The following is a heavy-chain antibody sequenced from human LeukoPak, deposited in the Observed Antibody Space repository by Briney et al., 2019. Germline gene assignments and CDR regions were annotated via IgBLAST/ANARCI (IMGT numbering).Heavy chain of an antibody. CDR1: RVTFSTYV. V-gene: IGHV3-64D*06. CDR2: ISSNGDNT. Sequence: GGSLRLSSSHSRVTFSTYVLHWVSEAQGKGLEYVSAISSNGDNTYYADSVKGRLTISRDNSKNTLYLQMSSLRPDDTAVYFCVRGTGYWGQGTLFTVSS. CDR3: VRGTGY. J-gene: IGHJ4*02.